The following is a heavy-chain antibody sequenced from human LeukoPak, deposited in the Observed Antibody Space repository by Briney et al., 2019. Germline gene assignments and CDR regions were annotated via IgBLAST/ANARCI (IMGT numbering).Heavy chain of an antibody. Sequence: GASVKVSCKASGGTFSSYAISWVRQAPGQGLEWMGGIIPIFGTANYAQKFRGRVTITADKSTRTAYMELSSLRSEDTAVYYCARDLKMGYSSGRYSWGTGSSNDYWGQGTLVTVSS. CDR3: ARDLKMGYSSGRYSWGTGSSNDY. V-gene: IGHV1-69*06. D-gene: IGHD6-19*01. CDR1: GGTFSSYA. J-gene: IGHJ4*02. CDR2: IIPIFGTA.